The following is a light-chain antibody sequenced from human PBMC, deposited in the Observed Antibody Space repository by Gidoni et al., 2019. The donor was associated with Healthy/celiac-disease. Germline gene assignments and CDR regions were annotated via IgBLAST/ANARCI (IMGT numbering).Light chain of an antibody. J-gene: IGKJ1*01. CDR1: QSVSNY. Sequence: VLTQSPPTLSLSPGERATLSCRASQSVSNYLAWYQQKGGQAPRRLIYDTSLRATGIPTRFSGSGSGTDFTLTISSLEPEDFGIYYCQQRASWPPTFGQGTRVDIK. V-gene: IGKV3-11*01. CDR3: QQRASWPPT. CDR2: DTS.